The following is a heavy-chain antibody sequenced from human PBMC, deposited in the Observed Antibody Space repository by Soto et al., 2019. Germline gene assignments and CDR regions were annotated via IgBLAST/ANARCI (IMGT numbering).Heavy chain of an antibody. D-gene: IGHD3-9*01. Sequence: PSETLSLTCAVYGGSFSGYYWSWIRQPPGKGLEWIGEINHSGSTNYNPSLKSRVTISVDTSKNQFSLKLGSVTAADTAAYYCGRAPLRYFAGFPQDYFNYWAQETLVTISS. CDR1: GGSFSGYY. CDR3: GRAPLRYFAGFPQDYFNY. V-gene: IGHV4-34*01. J-gene: IGHJ4*02. CDR2: INHSGST.